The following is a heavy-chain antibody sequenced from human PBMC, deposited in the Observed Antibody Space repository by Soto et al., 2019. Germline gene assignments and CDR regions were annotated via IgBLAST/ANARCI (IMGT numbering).Heavy chain of an antibody. J-gene: IGHJ4*02. CDR3: ARGGFGSARDYLDC. V-gene: IGHV1-46*01. CDR2: INPGGGST. Sequence: QGLEWMGIINPGGGSTSYAQKFQGRVTMTRDTSTNTVYMELSSLRSEDTAVYYCARGGFGSARDYLDCWGQGTLVTVSS. D-gene: IGHD3-3*01.